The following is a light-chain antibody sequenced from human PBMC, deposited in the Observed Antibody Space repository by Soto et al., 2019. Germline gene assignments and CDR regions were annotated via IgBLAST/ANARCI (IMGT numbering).Light chain of an antibody. CDR1: SSDVGGYNY. V-gene: IGLV2-14*01. J-gene: IGLJ1*01. CDR2: EVS. CDR3: SSYTSSSTRFGV. Sequence: QSALTQPASVSGSPGQSITISCTGTSSDVGGYNYVSWYQQHPGKAPKLMIYEVSNRPSGVSNRFSGSKSGNTASLTISGLQAEDEADYYCSSYTSSSTRFGVFGTGTKLTVL.